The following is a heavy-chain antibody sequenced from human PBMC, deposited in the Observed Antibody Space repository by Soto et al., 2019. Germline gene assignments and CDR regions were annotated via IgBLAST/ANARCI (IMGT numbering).Heavy chain of an antibody. Sequence: QVQLQESGPGLVKPSQTLFLTCTVPGGSISTGGYYWTWIRQHPGKGLEWIGCIYYSGSTYYNPSLKSQITISVDTSKKQIDLKLSSVTAADTAVYYCARGLSVARCDNWGQGTLVTVSS. D-gene: IGHD2-15*01. CDR2: IYYSGST. V-gene: IGHV4-31*01. CDR3: ARGLSVARCDN. CDR1: GGSISTGGYY. J-gene: IGHJ4*02.